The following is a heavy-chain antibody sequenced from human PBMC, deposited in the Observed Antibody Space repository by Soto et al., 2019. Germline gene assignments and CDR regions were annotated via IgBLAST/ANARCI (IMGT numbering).Heavy chain of an antibody. CDR1: GGTFSSYA. Sequence: QVQLVQSGAEVKKPGSSVKVSCKASGGTFSSYAISWVRQAPGQGLEWMGGIIPIFGTATYAQKFQGRVTIAADESTSTAYMELSRLISEDTAVYYCASRKSSGWVSSNWLDHWVQGTLVTVS. CDR3: ASRKSSGWVSSNWLDH. J-gene: IGHJ5*02. CDR2: IIPIFGTA. V-gene: IGHV1-69*12. D-gene: IGHD6-19*01.